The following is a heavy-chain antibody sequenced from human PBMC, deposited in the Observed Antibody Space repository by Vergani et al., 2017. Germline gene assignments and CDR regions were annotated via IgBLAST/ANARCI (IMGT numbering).Heavy chain of an antibody. D-gene: IGHD3-10*01. CDR3: AKDRGGYYGSGSNLIDY. Sequence: QVQLVESGGGVVQPGRSLRLSCAASGFTFSSYCMHWVRQAPGKGLEWVAVISYDGSNKYYADSVKGRFTISRDNSKNTLYLQMNSLRAEDTAVYYCAKDRGGYYGSGSNLIDYWGQGTLVTVSS. J-gene: IGHJ4*02. V-gene: IGHV3-30*18. CDR1: GFTFSSYC. CDR2: ISYDGSNK.